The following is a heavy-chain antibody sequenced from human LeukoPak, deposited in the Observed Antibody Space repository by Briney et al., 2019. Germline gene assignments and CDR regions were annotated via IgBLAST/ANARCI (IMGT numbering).Heavy chain of an antibody. CDR3: AKGGSGWYPGFDY. J-gene: IGHJ4*02. Sequence: GGSLRLSCAASGFTFSSYAMSWVRQAAGKGLEWVSAIYGSGGSTYYADSVKGRFTISRDNSRNTLYLQMNSLRVEDTAVYYCAKGGSGWYPGFDYWGQGILVTVSS. V-gene: IGHV3-23*01. CDR2: IYGSGGST. CDR1: GFTFSSYA. D-gene: IGHD6-19*01.